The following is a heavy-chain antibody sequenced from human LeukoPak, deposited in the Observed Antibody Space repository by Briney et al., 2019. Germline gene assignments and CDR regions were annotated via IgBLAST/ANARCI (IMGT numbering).Heavy chain of an antibody. Sequence: SETLSLTCTVSGGSISSYYWSWIRQPPGKGLEWIGYIYYSGSTNYNPSLKSRVTISVDTSKNRFSLKLSSVTAADTAVYYCARRDDYFDYWGQGTLVTVSS. V-gene: IGHV4-59*08. J-gene: IGHJ4*02. CDR1: GGSISSYY. CDR3: ARRDDYFDY. CDR2: IYYSGST.